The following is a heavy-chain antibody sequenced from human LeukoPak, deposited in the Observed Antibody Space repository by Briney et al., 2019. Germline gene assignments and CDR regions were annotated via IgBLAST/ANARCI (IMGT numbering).Heavy chain of an antibody. Sequence: KPSETLSLTCTVSGGSISSYYWSWIRQPPGKGLEWIGYIYYSGSTNYNPSLKSRVTISVDTSKNQFSLKLSSVTAADTAVYYCARDRDWNDVSWFDPWGQGTLVTVSS. D-gene: IGHD1-1*01. CDR2: IYYSGST. CDR1: GGSISSYY. CDR3: ARDRDWNDVSWFDP. J-gene: IGHJ5*02. V-gene: IGHV4-59*01.